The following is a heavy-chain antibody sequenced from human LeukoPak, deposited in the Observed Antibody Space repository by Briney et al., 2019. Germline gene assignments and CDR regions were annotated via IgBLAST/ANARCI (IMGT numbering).Heavy chain of an antibody. D-gene: IGHD6-13*01. CDR3: AKDGYSSSWYGTAYNWFDP. CDR1: GFTFDDYA. V-gene: IGHV3-9*01. J-gene: IGHJ5*02. CDR2: ISWNSGSI. Sequence: PSRSLRLSCAASGFTFDDYAMHWVRQAPGKGLEWVSGISWNSGSIGYADSVKGRFTISRDNAKNSLYLQMNSLRAEDTALYYCAKDGYSSSWYGTAYNWFDPWGQGTLVTVSS.